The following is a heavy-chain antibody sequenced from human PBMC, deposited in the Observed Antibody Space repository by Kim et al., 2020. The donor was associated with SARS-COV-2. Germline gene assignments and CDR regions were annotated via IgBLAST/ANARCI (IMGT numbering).Heavy chain of an antibody. CDR2: ISSYNGHT. CDR3: ARGGRYCSSTSCYILYMDV. J-gene: IGHJ6*03. D-gene: IGHD2-2*02. CDR1: GYTFTSYG. Sequence: ASVKVSCKASGYTFTSYGINWVRQAPGQGLEWMGWISSYNGHTNYAQNLQGRVTMTTDTSTSTAYMEVRSLRSDDTAVYYCARGGRYCSSTSCYILYMDVWGKGTTVTVSS. V-gene: IGHV1-18*01.